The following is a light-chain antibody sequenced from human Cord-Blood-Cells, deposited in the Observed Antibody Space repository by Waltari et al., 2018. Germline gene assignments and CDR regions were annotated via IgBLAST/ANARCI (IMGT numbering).Light chain of an antibody. CDR1: SSDVGRYNL. Sequence: QSALTPPASVSGSPGQSITISCTRTSSDVGRYNLVSWYQQHPGKAPKLMIYEGSKRPSGVSNRFSGSKSGNTASLTISGLQAEDDADYYCCSYAGSRTYVFVPGTKVTVL. CDR3: CSYAGSRTYV. J-gene: IGLJ1*01. CDR2: EGS. V-gene: IGLV2-23*01.